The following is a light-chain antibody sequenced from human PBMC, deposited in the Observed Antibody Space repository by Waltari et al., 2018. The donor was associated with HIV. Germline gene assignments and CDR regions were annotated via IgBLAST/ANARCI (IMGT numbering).Light chain of an antibody. V-gene: IGLV7-46*01. CDR1: TGAVTPGHY. Sequence: QPVVPQEPSLTVSPAGTVTLTCGSSTGAVTPGHYPSWFQQRPGQAPRTLIYDTSNKHSCTPPRFSGSLLGGKAALTLSGAQPEDEAEYYCLLSCSGARVFGGGTKLTVL. J-gene: IGLJ3*02. CDR3: LLSCSGARV. CDR2: DTS.